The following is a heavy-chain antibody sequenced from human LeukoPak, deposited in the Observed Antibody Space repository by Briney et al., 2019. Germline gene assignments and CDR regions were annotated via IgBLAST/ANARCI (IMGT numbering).Heavy chain of an antibody. V-gene: IGHV1-18*04. J-gene: IGHJ4*02. Sequence: ASVKVSCKASGYTFTGYYMHWVRQAPGQGLEWMGWISAYNGNTNYAQRLQGRVTMTTDTSTSTAYMELRSLRSDDTAVYYCARDPNRYYGSGSYFDYWGQGTLVTVSS. CDR1: GYTFTGYY. CDR2: ISAYNGNT. D-gene: IGHD3-10*01. CDR3: ARDPNRYYGSGSYFDY.